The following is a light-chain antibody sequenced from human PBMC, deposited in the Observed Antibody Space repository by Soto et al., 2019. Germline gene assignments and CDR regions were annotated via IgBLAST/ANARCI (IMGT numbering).Light chain of an antibody. J-gene: IGKJ1*01. CDR2: WAS. V-gene: IGKV4-1*01. CDR3: QQYYTTPPM. CDR1: QSVLYSSNNKNY. Sequence: DIVMTQSPGSLAVSLGERATINCKSSQSVLYSSNNKNYLAWYQQKPGQPPKLLIYWASTRESGVPDRFGGSGSGTDFTLTISSLQAEDVAVYYCQQYYTTPPMFGQGTKVEIK.